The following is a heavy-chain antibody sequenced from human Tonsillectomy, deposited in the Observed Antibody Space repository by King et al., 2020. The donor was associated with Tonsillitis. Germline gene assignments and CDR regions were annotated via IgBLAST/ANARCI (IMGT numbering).Heavy chain of an antibody. J-gene: IGHJ4*02. D-gene: IGHD6-19*01. V-gene: IGHV3-30*04. CDR2: ISYDGSNK. CDR1: GFTFSSYA. Sequence: VQLVESGGGVVQPGRSLRLSCAASGFTFSSYAMHWVRQAPGKGLEWVAVISYDGSNKYYADSVKGRFTISRENSKNTLYLQMNSLRAEDTAVYYCARDPSRGGAVAGTGRIEYYFDYWGQGTLVTVSS. CDR3: ARDPSRGGAVAGTGRIEYYFDY.